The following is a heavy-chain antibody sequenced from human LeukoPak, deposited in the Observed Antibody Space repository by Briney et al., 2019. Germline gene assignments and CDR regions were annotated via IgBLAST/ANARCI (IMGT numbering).Heavy chain of an antibody. D-gene: IGHD2-2*02. Sequence: GGSLRLSCAAPGFTFSSYAMSWVRQAPGKGLEWVSGISGGGGSTYYADSVKGRFTISRDNSKNTLYLQMSSLRAEDTAVYYCAKGRTAYCSSTSCYTIDYWGQGTLVTVSS. CDR1: GFTFSSYA. V-gene: IGHV3-23*01. J-gene: IGHJ4*02. CDR3: AKGRTAYCSSTSCYTIDY. CDR2: ISGGGGST.